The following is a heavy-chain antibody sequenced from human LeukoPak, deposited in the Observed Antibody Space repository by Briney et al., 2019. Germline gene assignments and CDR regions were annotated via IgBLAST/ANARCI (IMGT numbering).Heavy chain of an antibody. V-gene: IGHV3-7*01. J-gene: IGHJ4*02. Sequence: GGSLRLSCVVPGFDFSGFSMSWVRQAPGKGLEWVATMEEYGSYIFYVDSVKGRFIISRDNARNSLYLQMNNLRAEDTAVYYCARPRGCGSARCNNFDSWGQGTLVTVSS. D-gene: IGHD2-2*01. CDR2: MEEYGSYI. CDR1: GFDFSGFS. CDR3: ARPRGCGSARCNNFDS.